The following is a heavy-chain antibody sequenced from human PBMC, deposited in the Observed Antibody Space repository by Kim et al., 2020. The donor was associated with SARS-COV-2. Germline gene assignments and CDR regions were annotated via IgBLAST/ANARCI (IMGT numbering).Heavy chain of an antibody. V-gene: IGHV3-7*01. CDR3: ASHTWQQLHFQADDY. Sequence: DSVEGRFTSSRDNAKTSLKLQMNSLRIEDTAVYYCASHTWQQLHFQADDYWGQGTLVTVSS. J-gene: IGHJ4*02. D-gene: IGHD6-13*01.